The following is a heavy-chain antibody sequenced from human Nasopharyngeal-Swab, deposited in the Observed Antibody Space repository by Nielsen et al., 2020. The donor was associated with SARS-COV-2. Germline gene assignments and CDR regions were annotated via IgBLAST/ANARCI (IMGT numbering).Heavy chain of an antibody. V-gene: IGHV5-51*01. CDR1: GYSFTSYC. J-gene: IGHJ3*02. Sequence: GESLKISCKGSGYSFTSYCIVWVRQMPGKGLEWMGIIYPGDSDTRYSPSFQGQVTISSDKSISTAYLQWSSLKASDTAMYYCARQVADDAFDIWGQGTMVTVSS. D-gene: IGHD2-15*01. CDR2: IYPGDSDT. CDR3: ARQVADDAFDI.